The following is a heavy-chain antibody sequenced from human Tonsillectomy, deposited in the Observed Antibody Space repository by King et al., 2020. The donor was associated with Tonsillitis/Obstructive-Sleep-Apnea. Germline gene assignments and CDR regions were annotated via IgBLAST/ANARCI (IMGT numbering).Heavy chain of an antibody. CDR1: AFTFNNYA. J-gene: IGHJ6*02. V-gene: IGHV3-30*04. D-gene: IGHD5-18*01. CDR3: ARSNTTMAKGGYFYNYYGMDV. Sequence: QLVESGGGVVQPGRSLRVSCVVSAFTFNNYAMHWVRQAPGKGLEWVAVISYDGSNKFYADSVKGRFTISRDNSKNTLYLQMNSLRAEDTAVYYCARSNTTMAKGGYFYNYYGMDVWGRGTTVTVSS. CDR2: ISYDGSNK.